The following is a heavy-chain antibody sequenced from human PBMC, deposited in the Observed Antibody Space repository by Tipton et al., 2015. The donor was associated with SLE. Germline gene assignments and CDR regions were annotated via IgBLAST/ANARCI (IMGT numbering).Heavy chain of an antibody. V-gene: IGHV4-59*01. D-gene: IGHD3-10*01. CDR1: GGSISSYY. CDR2: ASYSGRP. Sequence: TLSLTCTVSGGSISSYYWGWIRQPPGKGLEWIGDASYSGRPNFNPSLKSRVTVSVDPSKNQFSLRLSSVTAADSAVYYCARADGSYFYYFMDVWGKGTTVTVSS. J-gene: IGHJ6*03. CDR3: ARADGSYFYYFMDV.